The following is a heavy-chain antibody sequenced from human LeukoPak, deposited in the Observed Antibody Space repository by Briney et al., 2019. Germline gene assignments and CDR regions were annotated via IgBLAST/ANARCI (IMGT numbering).Heavy chain of an antibody. Sequence: PSETLSLTCAVYGGSFSGYYWSWIRQPPGKGLEWIGEINHSGSTNYNPSLKSRVTISVDTSKNQFSLKLSSVTAADTAVYYCAVSSGWYRSLGYYYYMDVWGKGTTVTVSS. CDR3: AVSSGWYRSLGYYYYMDV. J-gene: IGHJ6*03. CDR1: GGSFSGYY. V-gene: IGHV4-34*01. CDR2: INHSGST. D-gene: IGHD6-19*01.